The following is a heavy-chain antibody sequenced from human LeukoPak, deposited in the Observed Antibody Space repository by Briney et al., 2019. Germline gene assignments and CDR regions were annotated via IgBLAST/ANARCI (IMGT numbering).Heavy chain of an antibody. CDR2: IYTSGST. V-gene: IGHV4-4*07. D-gene: IGHD3-10*01. CDR1: GNSFGDYY. Sequence: PSETLSLTCTVSGNSFGDYYWSWIRQPAGKGLEWIGRIYTSGSTTYNPSLKSRVTMSVDTSKRQFSLNLMSVTTADTAVYYYARGRGSENYYKPVLDDWGQGTLVIVSS. J-gene: IGHJ4*02. CDR3: ARGRGSENYYKPVLDD.